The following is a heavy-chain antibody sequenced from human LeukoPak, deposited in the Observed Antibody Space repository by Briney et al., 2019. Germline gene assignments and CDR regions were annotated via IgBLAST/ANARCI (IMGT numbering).Heavy chain of an antibody. J-gene: IGHJ4*02. CDR3: ARHGRDGDYVAY. CDR2: IYYSGST. Sequence: SETLSLTCTVSGGSISSYYWSWIRQPPGKGLEWIGYIYYSGSTNYNPSLKSRVTISVDTSKNQFSLKLSSVTAADTAVYYCARHGRDGDYVAYWGQGTLVTVSS. D-gene: IGHD4-17*01. V-gene: IGHV4-59*08. CDR1: GGSISSYY.